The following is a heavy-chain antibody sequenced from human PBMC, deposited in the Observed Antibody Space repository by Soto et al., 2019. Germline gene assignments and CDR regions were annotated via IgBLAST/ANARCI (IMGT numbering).Heavy chain of an antibody. CDR2: ISYDGSNK. D-gene: IGHD3-10*01. CDR3: AKDSVAHLPWPRGMDV. CDR1: GFTFSSYG. Sequence: PGGSLRLSCAASGFTFSSYGMHWVRQAPGKGLEWVAVISYDGSNKYYADSVKGRFTISRDNSKNTLYLQMNSLRAEDTAVYYCAKDSVAHLPWPRGMDVWGQGTTVTVSS. J-gene: IGHJ6*02. V-gene: IGHV3-30*18.